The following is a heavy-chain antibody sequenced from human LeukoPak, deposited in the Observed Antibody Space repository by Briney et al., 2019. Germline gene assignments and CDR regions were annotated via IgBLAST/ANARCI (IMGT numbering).Heavy chain of an antibody. CDR1: GYSISSGYF. CDR2: MYHSGGA. D-gene: IGHD3-10*01. J-gene: IGHJ3*02. V-gene: IGHV4-38-2*02. Sequence: KPSETLSLTCTVSGYSISSGYFWGWIRQPPGKGLEWIGSMYHSGGAYYNPSLKSRVTISVDTSTNQFSLKLSSVTAADTAVYYCARVTGAYDAFDIWGQGTMVTVSS. CDR3: ARVTGAYDAFDI.